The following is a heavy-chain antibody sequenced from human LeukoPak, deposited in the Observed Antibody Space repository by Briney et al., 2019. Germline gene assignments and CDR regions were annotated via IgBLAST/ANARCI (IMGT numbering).Heavy chain of an antibody. J-gene: IGHJ5*02. CDR2: INPNSGGT. V-gene: IGHV1-2*04. Sequence: ASVKVSCKASGYTFTGYCIHWVRQAPGQGLEWMGRINPNSGGTNYAQKFQGWVTMTRDTSISTAYMELSSLRSDDTAMYYCARIGGDYSNLNWFDPWGQGTLVTVSS. CDR3: ARIGGDYSNLNWFDP. D-gene: IGHD4-11*01. CDR1: GYTFTGYC.